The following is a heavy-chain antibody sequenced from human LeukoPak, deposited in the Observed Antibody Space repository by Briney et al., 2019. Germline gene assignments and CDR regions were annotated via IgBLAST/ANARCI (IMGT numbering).Heavy chain of an antibody. CDR3: AGYSSGWTDGGWFDP. Sequence: PSETLSLTCTVSGGSISSSSYYWGWIRQPPGKGLEWIGSIYYSGSTYYNPSLKSRVTIPVDTSKNQFSLKLSSVTAADTAVYYCAGYSSGWTDGGWFDPWGQGTLVTVS. CDR2: IYYSGST. V-gene: IGHV4-39*01. D-gene: IGHD6-19*01. J-gene: IGHJ5*02. CDR1: GGSISSSSYY.